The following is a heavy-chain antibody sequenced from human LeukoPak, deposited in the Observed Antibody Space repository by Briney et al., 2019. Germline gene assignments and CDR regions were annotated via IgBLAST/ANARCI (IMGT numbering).Heavy chain of an antibody. J-gene: IGHJ6*02. V-gene: IGHV3-7*02. Sequence: GGSLRLSCAASGFTFSNYWMIWVRQAPGKGLEWVGNIKYDGSEKRYADSVKGRFTISRDNAKNSLYLQMNSLRAEDTAVYYCARAYLGGMDVWGQGTTVTVSS. CDR3: ARAYLGGMDV. CDR1: GFTFSNYW. CDR2: IKYDGSEK.